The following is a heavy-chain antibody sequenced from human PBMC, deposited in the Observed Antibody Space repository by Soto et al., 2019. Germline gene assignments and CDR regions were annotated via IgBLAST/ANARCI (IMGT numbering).Heavy chain of an antibody. CDR1: GYTFTRYG. V-gene: IGHV1-18*01. D-gene: IGHD3-16*01. CDR2: INTYNGNT. CDR3: AMVDVYVTPSPQDV. Sequence: QVQLVQSGAEVKNPGASVKVSCKASGYTFTRYGIGWARQAPGQGLEWMGWINTYNGNTNYAQNVQGRVTLTTDPSKSTAYLELRSLRSNDTAIYYCAMVDVYVTPSPQDVWGQGTTVIVSS. J-gene: IGHJ6*02.